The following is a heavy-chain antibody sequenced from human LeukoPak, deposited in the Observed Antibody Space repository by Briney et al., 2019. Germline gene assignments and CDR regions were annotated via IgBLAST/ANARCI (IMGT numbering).Heavy chain of an antibody. CDR1: GFTFSSYG. D-gene: IGHD3-9*01. CDR2: IWYDGSSK. Sequence: GGSLRLSCAASGFTFSSYGMHWVRQAPGKGLEWVAVIWYDGSSKYYADSVKGRFTISRDNSKNTLYLQMNSLRAEDTAVYYCARSRSGVWLLGYWGQGTLVTVSS. V-gene: IGHV3-33*01. J-gene: IGHJ4*02. CDR3: ARSRSGVWLLGY.